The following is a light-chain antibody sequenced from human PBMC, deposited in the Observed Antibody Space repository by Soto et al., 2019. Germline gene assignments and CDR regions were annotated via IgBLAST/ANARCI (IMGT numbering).Light chain of an antibody. CDR1: SSDVGGYNY. CDR3: SSYTGSSTFV. CDR2: DVN. V-gene: IGLV2-14*01. J-gene: IGLJ1*01. Sequence: QSALTQPASVSGSPGQSITIFCTGTSSDVGGYNYVSWYQQLPGKAPKLMIYDVNNRPSGVSNRFSGSKSGNTASLTISGLQAEDEADYYCSSYTGSSTFVFGTGTKVTVL.